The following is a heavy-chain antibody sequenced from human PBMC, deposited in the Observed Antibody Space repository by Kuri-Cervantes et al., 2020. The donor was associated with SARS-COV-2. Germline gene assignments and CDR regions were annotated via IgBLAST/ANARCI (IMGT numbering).Heavy chain of an antibody. CDR3: ARPGHSSSSRYYYGMDV. CDR1: GGSISSYY. J-gene: IGHJ6*02. D-gene: IGHD6-6*01. CDR2: IYYSWST. Sequence: SDTLSLTCTVSGGSISSYYWSWIPQPPGKGLEWIGSIYYSWSTYYNPSVKSRVTISVDTSKNQFSLKQNSVTAADTAVYYCARPGHSSSSRYYYGMDVWGQGTTVTVSS. V-gene: IGHV4-39*01.